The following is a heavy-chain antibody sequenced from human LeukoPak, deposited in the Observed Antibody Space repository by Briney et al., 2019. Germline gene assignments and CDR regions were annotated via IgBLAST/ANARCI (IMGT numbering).Heavy chain of an antibody. CDR1: GFTFSSYE. V-gene: IGHV3-48*03. Sequence: PGGSLRLSCAASGFTFSSYEMNWVRQAPGKGLEWVSYISSSGSTIYYAGSVKGRFTISRDNAKNSLYLQMNSLRAEDTAVYYCARWGATGYGDYWGQGTLVTVSS. D-gene: IGHD3-9*01. J-gene: IGHJ4*02. CDR2: ISSSGSTI. CDR3: ARWGATGYGDY.